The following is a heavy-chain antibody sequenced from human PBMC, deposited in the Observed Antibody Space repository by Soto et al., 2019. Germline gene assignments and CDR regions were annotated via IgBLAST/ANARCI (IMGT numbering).Heavy chain of an antibody. J-gene: IGHJ4*02. V-gene: IGHV1-69*01. Sequence: QVQLVQSGAEVKKPGSSVKVSCKASGGTFSSYAISWVRQAPGQGLELMGGIIPIFGTANYAQKFQGRVTITADESTSTAYMELSGLRSEDTAVYYCARSGTTVTTNFGYWGQGTLVTVSS. CDR1: GGTFSSYA. D-gene: IGHD4-17*01. CDR2: IIPIFGTA. CDR3: ARSGTTVTTNFGY.